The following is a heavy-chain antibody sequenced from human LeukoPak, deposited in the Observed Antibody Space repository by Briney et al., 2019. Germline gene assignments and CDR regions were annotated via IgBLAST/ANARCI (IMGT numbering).Heavy chain of an antibody. Sequence: GGSLRLSCAASGFTFSDFGMHWVRQAPGKGLEWVALIRSDGSSKYNADSVKGRFTISRDNSKNTLYLQMNSLRVEDTAVYYCAKDRDDYGNDCWGQGILVTVST. CDR1: GFTFSDFG. CDR3: AKDRDDYGNDC. CDR2: IRSDGSSK. V-gene: IGHV3-30*02. J-gene: IGHJ4*02. D-gene: IGHD4-11*01.